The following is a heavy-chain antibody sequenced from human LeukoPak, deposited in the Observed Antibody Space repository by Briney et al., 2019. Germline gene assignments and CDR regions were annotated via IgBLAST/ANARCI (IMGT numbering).Heavy chain of an antibody. Sequence: MPSQTLSLTCTVSGGSISSGSYYWSWIRQPAGKGLEWIGRIYTSGSTNYNPSLKSRVTISVDASKNQFSLKLSSVTAADTAVYYCARDVPYYYDSSGYYPVGENWFDPWGQGTLVTVSS. V-gene: IGHV4-61*02. CDR1: GGSISSGSYY. CDR3: ARDVPYYYDSSGYYPVGENWFDP. D-gene: IGHD3-22*01. CDR2: IYTSGST. J-gene: IGHJ5*02.